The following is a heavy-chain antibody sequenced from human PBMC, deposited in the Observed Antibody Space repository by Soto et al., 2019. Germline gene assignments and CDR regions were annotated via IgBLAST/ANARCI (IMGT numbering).Heavy chain of an antibody. CDR3: ARREIQGPIDY. D-gene: IGHD1-26*01. Sequence: SETLSLTCDVSGYSISSSNWWGWIRQPPGKGLEWIGYIYYSGTTYYNPSLKSRVTMSVDTSKNQFSLKLTSVTAVDTAVYYCARREIQGPIDYWGQGTLVTVS. CDR2: IYYSGTT. J-gene: IGHJ4*02. CDR1: GYSISSSNW. V-gene: IGHV4-28*01.